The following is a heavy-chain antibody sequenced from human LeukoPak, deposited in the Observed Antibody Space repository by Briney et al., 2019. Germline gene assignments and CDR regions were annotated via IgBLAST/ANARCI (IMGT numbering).Heavy chain of an antibody. CDR1: GFTVSSND. CDR2: IQYDGSNE. Sequence: GGSLRLSCAGSGFTVSSNDMSWVRQAPGKGLEWVAYIQYDGSNEQYAHSVKGRFRISRDSSKNILYLQMNSLRAEDTAVYYCAKDRCSNGIGCYYYYMDVWGKGTTVTISS. D-gene: IGHD2-8*01. CDR3: AKDRCSNGIGCYYYYMDV. J-gene: IGHJ6*03. V-gene: IGHV3-30*02.